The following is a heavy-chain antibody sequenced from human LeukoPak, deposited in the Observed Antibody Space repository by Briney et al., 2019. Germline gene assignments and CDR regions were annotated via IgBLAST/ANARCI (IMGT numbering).Heavy chain of an antibody. CDR2: ISYDGSDK. CDR1: GFTFSTYD. V-gene: IGHV3-30*18. CDR3: AKEGTTGYGDYAYWYFDL. Sequence: GGSLRPSCAASGFTFSTYDMHWVRQAPGKGLEWVAVISYDGSDKYYADFVKGRFTISRDNSKNTLYLQMNSLRAEDTAVYYCAKEGTTGYGDYAYWYFDLWGRGTLVTVSS. D-gene: IGHD4-17*01. J-gene: IGHJ2*01.